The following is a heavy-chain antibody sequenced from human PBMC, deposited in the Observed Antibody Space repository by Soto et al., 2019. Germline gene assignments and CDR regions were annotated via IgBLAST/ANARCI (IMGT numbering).Heavy chain of an antibody. Sequence: PGGSLRLSCAASGFTFSSYSVNWVRQAPGKGLEWVSYMSSSGSNIHYADSVRGRFTISRDNAKNSLYLQMNSLRAEDTAVYYCATTCDSASCYGNGYWSQGTLVTVSS. CDR1: GFTFSSYS. CDR3: ATTCDSASCYGNGY. D-gene: IGHD2-2*01. V-gene: IGHV3-21*01. J-gene: IGHJ4*02. CDR2: MSSSGSNI.